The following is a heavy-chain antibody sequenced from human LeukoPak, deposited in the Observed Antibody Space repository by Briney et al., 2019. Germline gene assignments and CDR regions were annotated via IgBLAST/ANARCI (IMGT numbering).Heavy chain of an antibody. Sequence: SETLSLTCTVSGGSISSYYWSWIRQPPGKGLEWIGYIYYSGSTNYNPSLKSRVTISVDTSKNQFSLKLSSVTAADTAVYYCATKLYYGCGSGSRFGKFDYWGQGTLVTVSS. J-gene: IGHJ4*02. D-gene: IGHD3-10*01. CDR3: ATKLYYGCGSGSRFGKFDY. V-gene: IGHV4-59*12. CDR2: IYYSGST. CDR1: GGSISSYY.